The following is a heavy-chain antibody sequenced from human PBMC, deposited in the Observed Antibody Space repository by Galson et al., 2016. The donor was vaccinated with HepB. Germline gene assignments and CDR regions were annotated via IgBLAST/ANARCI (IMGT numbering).Heavy chain of an antibody. J-gene: IGHJ4*02. CDR1: GFTFSSYG. CDR2: ISNDGSNN. Sequence: SLRLSCAASGFTFSSYGMQWVRQAPGKGLEWVALISNDGSNNYYADSVKGRFTISRDNSKNTLFLQMNSLRAEDTAVYYCVKDHSRSWLTECWGQGTLVTVSS. D-gene: IGHD6-13*01. CDR3: VKDHSRSWLTEC. V-gene: IGHV3-30*18.